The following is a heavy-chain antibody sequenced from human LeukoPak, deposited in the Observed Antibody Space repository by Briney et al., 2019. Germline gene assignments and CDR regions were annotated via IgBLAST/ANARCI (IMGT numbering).Heavy chain of an antibody. CDR2: INPNSGGA. Sequence: GSVKVSCKASGYTFTGYYIHWVRQAPGQGLEWMGRINPNSGGANYAQKFQGRVTMTRDTSISTAYMELSRLRSDDTAVYYCARPHTVLYNWFDPWGQGTLVTVSS. J-gene: IGHJ5*02. D-gene: IGHD4-11*01. CDR1: GYTFTGYY. CDR3: ARPHTVLYNWFDP. V-gene: IGHV1-2*06.